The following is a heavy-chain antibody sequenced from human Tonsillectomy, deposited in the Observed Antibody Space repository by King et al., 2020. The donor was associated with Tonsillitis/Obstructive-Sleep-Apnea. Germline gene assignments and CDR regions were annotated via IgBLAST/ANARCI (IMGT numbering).Heavy chain of an antibody. D-gene: IGHD2-8*01. CDR1: GGSISSYS. CDR2: MYYSGST. CDR3: ARDMVLEAGGDAFDI. V-gene: IGHV4-59*01. J-gene: IGHJ3*02. Sequence: VQLQESGPGLVKPSETLSLTCTVSGGSISSYSWSWIRQPPGKGLEWIGYMYYSGSTNYNPSLKRRVTISVDTSKNQFSLKLSSVTAADTAVYYCARDMVLEAGGDAFDIWGQGTMVTVSS.